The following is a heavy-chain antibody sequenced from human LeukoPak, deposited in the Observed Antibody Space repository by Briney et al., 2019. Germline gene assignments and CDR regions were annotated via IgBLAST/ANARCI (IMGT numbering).Heavy chain of an antibody. CDR3: ARGGAGTYYKRDGWFDP. Sequence: ASVKVSCKASGYTFNSYDINWVRQATGQGLEWMGWMNPNTGNTGYGERFQGRVTMTRDNSISTAYMELNSLTSEDTAVYYYARGGAGTYYKRDGWFDPWGQGTVVTVSS. J-gene: IGHJ5*02. V-gene: IGHV1-8*01. CDR1: GYTFNSYD. D-gene: IGHD3-10*01. CDR2: MNPNTGNT.